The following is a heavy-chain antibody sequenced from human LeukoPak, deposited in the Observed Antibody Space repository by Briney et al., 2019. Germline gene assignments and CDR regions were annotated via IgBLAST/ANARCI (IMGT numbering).Heavy chain of an antibody. CDR1: GGSISSGGYY. Sequence: SETLSLTCTVSGGSISSGGYYWSWIRQHPGKGLEWIGYIYYSGSTYYNPSLKSRVTISVDTSKNQFSLKLSPVTAADTAVYYCARAWDKVGFDPWGQGTLVTVSS. CDR2: IYYSGST. D-gene: IGHD5-12*01. V-gene: IGHV4-31*03. J-gene: IGHJ5*02. CDR3: ARAWDKVGFDP.